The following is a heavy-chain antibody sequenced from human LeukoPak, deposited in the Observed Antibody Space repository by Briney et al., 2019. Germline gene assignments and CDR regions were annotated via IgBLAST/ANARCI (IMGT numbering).Heavy chain of an antibody. CDR1: GFTFSSYW. J-gene: IGHJ6*02. V-gene: IGHV3-74*01. CDR2: INSDGSST. CDR3: ARLALMGFRGSKSYGMDV. D-gene: IGHD3-10*01. Sequence: PGGSLRLSCAASGFTFSSYWMHWVRQAPGKGLVWVSRINSDGSSTSYADSVKGRFTISRDNAKNTLYLQMNSLRAEDTAVYYCARLALMGFRGSKSYGMDVWGQGTTVTVSS.